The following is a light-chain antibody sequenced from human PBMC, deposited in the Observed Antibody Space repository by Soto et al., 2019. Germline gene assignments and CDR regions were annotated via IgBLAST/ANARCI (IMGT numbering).Light chain of an antibody. J-gene: IGKJ1*01. CDR1: QSIDTN. CDR2: DAS. CDR3: HQYGRSPWT. V-gene: IGKV3-11*01. Sequence: EIVLTQSPFTLSLPTGEGATLSCKASQSIDTNLGWYQQKPGQVPRLLIYDASLRATGIPARFTGSGSGTDYTPTIGSLQSEDFAVYYCHQYGRSPWTLGEGTKVDIK.